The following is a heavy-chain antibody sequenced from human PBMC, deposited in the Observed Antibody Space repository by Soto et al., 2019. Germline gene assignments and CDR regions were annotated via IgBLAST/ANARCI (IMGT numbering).Heavy chain of an antibody. Sequence: ASVKVSCKASGYTFTGYYMHWVRQAPGQGLEWMGWINPNSGGTNYAQKFQGWVTMTRDTSISTAYMELSRLRSDDTAVYYCARHCGKSKTGPPLAFDIWGRGTMVTVSS. CDR3: ARHCGKSKTGPPLAFDI. J-gene: IGHJ3*02. D-gene: IGHD2-15*01. CDR2: INPNSGGT. CDR1: GYTFTGYY. V-gene: IGHV1-2*04.